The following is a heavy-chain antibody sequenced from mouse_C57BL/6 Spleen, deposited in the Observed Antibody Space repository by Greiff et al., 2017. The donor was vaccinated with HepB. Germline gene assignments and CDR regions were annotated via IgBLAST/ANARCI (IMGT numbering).Heavy chain of an antibody. V-gene: IGHV1-55*01. CDR3: ARPLYYGSSWFAY. D-gene: IGHD1-1*01. J-gene: IGHJ3*01. CDR2: IYPGSGST. CDR1: GYTFTSYW. Sequence: VQLQESGAELVKPGASVKMSCKASGYTFTSYWITWVKQRPGQGLEWIGDIYPGSGSTNYNEKFKSKATLTVDTSSSTAYMQLSSLTSEDSAVYYCARPLYYGSSWFAYWGQGTLVTVSA.